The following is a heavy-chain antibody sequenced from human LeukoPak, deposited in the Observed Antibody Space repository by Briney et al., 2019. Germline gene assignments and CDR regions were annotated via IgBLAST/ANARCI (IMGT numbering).Heavy chain of an antibody. D-gene: IGHD2-15*01. V-gene: IGHV3-30*18. CDR3: AKGRALEVVAAFNY. CDR2: ISYDGSNK. CDR1: GFTFSSYG. Sequence: GGSLRLSCAASGFTFSSYGMPLVRQAPGKGLAWVAVISYDGSNKYYADSVKGRFTISRDNSKNTLYLQMNSLRADDTAIYYCAKGRALEVVAAFNYWGQGTVVTASS. J-gene: IGHJ4*02.